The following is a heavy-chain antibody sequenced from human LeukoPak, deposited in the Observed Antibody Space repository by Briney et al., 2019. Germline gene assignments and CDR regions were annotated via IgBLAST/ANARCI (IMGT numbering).Heavy chain of an antibody. D-gene: IGHD2-2*01. CDR1: GYTFTSYG. V-gene: IGHV1-18*01. J-gene: IGHJ6*03. CDR2: ISAYNGNT. Sequence: ASVKVSCKASGYTFTSYGISWVRQAPGQGLEWMGWISAYNGNTNYAQKLQGRVTMTTDTSTSTAYMELRSLRSDDTAVYYCARRRLPVVVPALHYYYYMDVWGKGTTVTVSS. CDR3: ARRRLPVVVPALHYYYYMDV.